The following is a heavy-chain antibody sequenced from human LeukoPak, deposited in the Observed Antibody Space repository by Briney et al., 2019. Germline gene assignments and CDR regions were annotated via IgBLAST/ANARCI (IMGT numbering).Heavy chain of an antibody. CDR1: GFTFSASA. Sequence: GGSLRLSCSASGFTFSASAMHWVRQAPGKVPQFVSAITTNGRNTYYADSVKGRFTISRDNSKNTLYLQMNSLRAEDTAVYYCARSLVGIAAAGIDYWGQGTLVTVSS. CDR2: ITTNGRNT. V-gene: IGHV3-64*04. J-gene: IGHJ4*02. D-gene: IGHD6-13*01. CDR3: ARSLVGIAAAGIDY.